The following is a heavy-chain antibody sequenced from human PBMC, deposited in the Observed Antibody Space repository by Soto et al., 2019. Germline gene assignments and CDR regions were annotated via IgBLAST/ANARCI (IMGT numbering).Heavy chain of an antibody. CDR1: GGSISSGGYY. Sequence: QVQLQESGPGLVKPSQTLSLTCTVSGGSISSGGYYWSWIRQHPGKGLEWIGYIYYSGSTYYNPSLKSRVTISVDPSKNQFSLKLSSVTAADTAVYYCARIYDSSGYYPQHWGQGTLVTVSS. D-gene: IGHD3-22*01. J-gene: IGHJ1*01. V-gene: IGHV4-31*03. CDR3: ARIYDSSGYYPQH. CDR2: IYYSGST.